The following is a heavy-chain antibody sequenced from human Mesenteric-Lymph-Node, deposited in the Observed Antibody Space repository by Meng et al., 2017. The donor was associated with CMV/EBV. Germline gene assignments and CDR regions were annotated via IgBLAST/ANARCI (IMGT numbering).Heavy chain of an antibody. CDR1: GDSISSFYY. V-gene: IGHV4-39*01. CDR2: AHYSGRT. J-gene: IGHJ4*02. D-gene: IGHD5/OR15-5a*01. CDR3: ARPFPSIVSPRLDPFGD. Sequence: QLQLTGWGQGQVKPSETLSLTCTVFGDSISSFYYWAWLRQPPGRGLEWIGSAHYSGRTYYGPSLRSRVTVSIDTSKNQFSLRLTSVTAADTALYYCARPFPSIVSPRLDPFGDWGQGTLVTVSS.